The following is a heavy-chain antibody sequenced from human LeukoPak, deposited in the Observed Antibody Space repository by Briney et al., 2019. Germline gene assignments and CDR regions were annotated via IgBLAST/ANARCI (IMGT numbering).Heavy chain of an antibody. CDR1: GLTVSTNY. V-gene: IGHV3-53*01. Sequence: GGSLRLSCAASGLTVSTNYMNWVRQAPGKGLEWVSIIYSGGSTYYADSVKGRFTISRDNSKNTLFLQMNSLRAEDTAVYYCARDQFYYNISGYYAFDIWGQGTMVTVSS. J-gene: IGHJ3*02. CDR2: IYSGGST. D-gene: IGHD3-22*01. CDR3: ARDQFYYNISGYYAFDI.